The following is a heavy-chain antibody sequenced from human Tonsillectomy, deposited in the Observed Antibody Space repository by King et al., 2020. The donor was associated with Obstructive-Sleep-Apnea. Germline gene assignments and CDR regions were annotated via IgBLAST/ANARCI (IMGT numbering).Heavy chain of an antibody. V-gene: IGHV2-26*01. CDR2: IFSNDEK. CDR1: GFSLSNAGMA. CDR3: PRIGYCSSTSCLNYDY. Sequence: TLKESGPVLVKPTETLTLTCTVSGFSLSNAGMAVSWIRQPPGKALEWLAHIFSNDEKSYSTSLKSRLTISKDTSKSQVVLIMTNMDPVDTATYYCPRIGYCSSTSCLNYDYWGQGTLVTVSS. D-gene: IGHD2-2*01. J-gene: IGHJ4*02.